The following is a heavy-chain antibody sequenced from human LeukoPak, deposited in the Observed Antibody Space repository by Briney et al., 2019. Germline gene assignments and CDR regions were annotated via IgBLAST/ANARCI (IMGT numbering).Heavy chain of an antibody. D-gene: IGHD2-2*01. CDR3: ARHGPAANAFDI. Sequence: PSETLSLTCAVYGGSFSGYYWSWIRQPPGKGLEWIGEINHSGSTNYNPSLKSRVTISVDTSKNQFSLKLSSVTAADTAVYYCARHGPAANAFDIWGQGTMVTVSS. CDR1: GGSFSGYY. J-gene: IGHJ3*02. CDR2: INHSGST. V-gene: IGHV4-34*01.